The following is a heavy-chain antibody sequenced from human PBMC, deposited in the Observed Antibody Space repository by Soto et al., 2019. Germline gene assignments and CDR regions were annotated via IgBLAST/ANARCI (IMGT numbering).Heavy chain of an antibody. CDR1: GYTFTSYG. Sequence: ASVKVSCNASGYTFTSYGISWVRQAPGQELEWMGWISAYNGNTNYAQKLQGRVTMTTDTSTSTAYMELRSLRSDDTAVYYCARSSFLGYCSSTSCPGMDVWGQGTTVTVSS. V-gene: IGHV1-18*04. CDR3: ARSSFLGYCSSTSCPGMDV. J-gene: IGHJ6*02. D-gene: IGHD2-2*01. CDR2: ISAYNGNT.